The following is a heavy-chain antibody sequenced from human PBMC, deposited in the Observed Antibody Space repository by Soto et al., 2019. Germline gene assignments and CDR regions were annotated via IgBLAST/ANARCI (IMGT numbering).Heavy chain of an antibody. CDR1: GFDFSTFG. Sequence: GGSLRLSCAASGFDFSTFGMNWVRQAPGKGLEWVSGISWDSGSIDYADSVRGRFTISRDNARNSLYLRMSSLRPEDTALYYCAKDAAYYFDYWGQGTLVTVSS. V-gene: IGHV3-9*01. D-gene: IGHD6-25*01. CDR2: ISWDSGSI. CDR3: AKDAAYYFDY. J-gene: IGHJ4*02.